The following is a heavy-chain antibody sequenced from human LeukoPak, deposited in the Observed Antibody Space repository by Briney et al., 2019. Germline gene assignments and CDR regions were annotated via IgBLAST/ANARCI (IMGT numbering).Heavy chain of an antibody. V-gene: IGHV1-69*05. Sequence: ASVKVSCKASGGTFSSYAMSWVRQAPGQGLEWMGGIIPIFGTANYAQKFQGRVTITTDESTSTAYMELSSLRSEDTAVYYCARDGSDYGVTNWFDPWGQGTLVTVSS. CDR3: ARDGSDYGVTNWFDP. J-gene: IGHJ5*02. D-gene: IGHD4-17*01. CDR2: IIPIFGTA. CDR1: GGTFSSYA.